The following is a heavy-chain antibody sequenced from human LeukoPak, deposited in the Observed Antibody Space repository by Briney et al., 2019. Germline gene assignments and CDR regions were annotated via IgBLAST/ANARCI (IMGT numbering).Heavy chain of an antibody. V-gene: IGHV3-30*02. CDR2: IRYDGSNK. CDR1: GFTVSSNY. Sequence: PGGSLRLSCAASGFTVSSNYMTWVRQAPGKGLEWVAFIRYDGSNKYYADSVKGRFTISRDNSKNTLYLQMNSLRAEDTAVYHCAKDRGKLGAFDIWGQGTMVTVSS. D-gene: IGHD3-10*01. CDR3: AKDRGKLGAFDI. J-gene: IGHJ3*02.